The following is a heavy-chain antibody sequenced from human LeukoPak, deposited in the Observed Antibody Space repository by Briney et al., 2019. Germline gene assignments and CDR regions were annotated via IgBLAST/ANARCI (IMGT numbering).Heavy chain of an antibody. CDR1: GYTFTNYYG. D-gene: IGHD4-17*01. CDR2: ISGYNGNT. J-gene: IGHJ4*02. CDR3: ARRLDYGSADY. Sequence: GASVKVSCKASGYTFTNYYGISWVRPAPGQGLEWMGWISGYNGNTDYAQKFRGRVTMTTDTSTSTAYMELRSLRSDDTAVYYCARRLDYGSADYWGQGTLVTVSS. V-gene: IGHV1-18*01.